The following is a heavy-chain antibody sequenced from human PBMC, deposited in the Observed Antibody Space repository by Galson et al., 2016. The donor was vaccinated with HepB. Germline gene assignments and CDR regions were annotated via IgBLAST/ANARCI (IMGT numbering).Heavy chain of an antibody. Sequence: SLRLSCAASGFTFSDYGIHWVRQAPGKGLEWVAVLSFDGINKYYADSVKGRFTISRDNSKNTVYLQMNSLRAEDTAVYYCAKDACTWRWLLSFFPDYWGQGTLVTVSS. J-gene: IGHJ4*02. V-gene: IGHV3-30*18. D-gene: IGHD5-24*01. CDR1: GFTFSDYG. CDR2: LSFDGINK. CDR3: AKDACTWRWLLSFFPDY.